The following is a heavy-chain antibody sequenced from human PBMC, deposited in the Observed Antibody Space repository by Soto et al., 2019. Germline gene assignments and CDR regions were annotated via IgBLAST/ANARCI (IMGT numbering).Heavy chain of an antibody. CDR2: INPNSGGT. Sequence: GASVKVSCKASGYTFTGYYMHWVRQAPGQGLEWMGWINPNSGGTNYAQKFQGWVTMTRDTSISTAYMGLSRLRSDDTAVYYCARDSYPIRTVSSSRRGETFDPWGQGTLVTVSS. V-gene: IGHV1-2*04. CDR1: GYTFTGYY. CDR3: ARDSYPIRTVSSSRRGETFDP. J-gene: IGHJ5*02. D-gene: IGHD6-13*01.